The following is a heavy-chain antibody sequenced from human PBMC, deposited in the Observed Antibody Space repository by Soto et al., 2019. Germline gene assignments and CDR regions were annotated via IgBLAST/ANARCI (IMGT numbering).Heavy chain of an antibody. J-gene: IGHJ4*02. V-gene: IGHV3-33*01. Sequence: QVQLVESGGGVVQPGRSLRLSCGASGFTFSMFGMHWVRQAPGKGLQWVAFTWYDGSKEFYADSVKGRFTISRDNSNNTVFLQMNSLRAEDTAVYYCARDTLEYSSSSVEFWGQVTLVTVSS. D-gene: IGHD6-6*01. CDR2: TWYDGSKE. CDR3: ARDTLEYSSSSVEF. CDR1: GFTFSMFG.